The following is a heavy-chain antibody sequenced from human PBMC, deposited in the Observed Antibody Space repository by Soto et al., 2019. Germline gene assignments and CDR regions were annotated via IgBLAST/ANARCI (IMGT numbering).Heavy chain of an antibody. V-gene: IGHV1-18*01. J-gene: IGHJ3*02. CDR3: AREASGGSGAFDI. D-gene: IGHD2-15*01. Sequence: QVQLVQSGAEVTKPGASVKVSCKASGYTFSSYGVTWVRQAPGQGLEWMGWISVYSGDTNYAQKFQGRVTITADESTSTAYMELSSLRSEDTAVYYCAREASGGSGAFDIWGQGTMVTVSS. CDR1: GYTFSSYG. CDR2: ISVYSGDT.